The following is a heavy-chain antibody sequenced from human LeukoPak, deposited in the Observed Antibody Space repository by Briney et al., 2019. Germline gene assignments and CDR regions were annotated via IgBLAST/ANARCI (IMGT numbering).Heavy chain of an antibody. D-gene: IGHD6-19*01. CDR2: INPNSGGT. CDR1: GYTFTGYY. V-gene: IGHV1-2*06. Sequence: GASVKVSCKASGYTFTGYYMHWVRQAPGQGLEWMGRINPNSGGTNYAQKFQGRVTMTRDTSISTAYMELSSLRSEDTAVYYCAREVKQWLVQRYYYYGMDVWGQGTTVTVSS. CDR3: AREVKQWLVQRYYYYGMDV. J-gene: IGHJ6*02.